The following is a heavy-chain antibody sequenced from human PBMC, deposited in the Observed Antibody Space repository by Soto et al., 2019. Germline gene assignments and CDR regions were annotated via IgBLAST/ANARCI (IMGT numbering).Heavy chain of an antibody. CDR2: ISRSSTTI. J-gene: IGHJ5*02. D-gene: IGHD1-26*01. CDR1: GFTFSSYS. V-gene: IGHV3-48*02. Sequence: EVQLVESGGGLVQPGGSLRLSCAASGFTFSSYSMNWVRQAPGKGLEWVSYISRSSTTIYYADSVKGRFTISRDNPKNSLSLKMNSLRDEDTAVYYCARGAPRELNWFDPWGQGTLVTVSS. CDR3: ARGAPRELNWFDP.